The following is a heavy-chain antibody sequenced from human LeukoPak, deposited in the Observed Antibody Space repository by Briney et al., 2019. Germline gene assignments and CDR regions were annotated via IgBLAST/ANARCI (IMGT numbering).Heavy chain of an antibody. CDR3: ARVGGFDP. Sequence: SETLSLTCAVYGGSFSGYYWSWIRQPPGKGLEWIGYIYYSGSTNYNPSLKSRVTISVDTSKNQFSLKLSSVTAADTAVYYCARVGGFDPWGQGTLVTVSS. CDR2: IYYSGST. CDR1: GGSFSGYY. J-gene: IGHJ5*02. D-gene: IGHD4-17*01. V-gene: IGHV4-59*01.